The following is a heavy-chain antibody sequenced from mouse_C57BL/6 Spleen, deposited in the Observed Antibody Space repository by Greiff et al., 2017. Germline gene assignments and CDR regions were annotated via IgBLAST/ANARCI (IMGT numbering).Heavy chain of an antibody. Sequence: EVMLVESGGGLVKPGGSLKLSCAASGFTFSSYTMSWVRQTPEKRLEWVATISGGGGNTYYPGSVKGRFTISRDNPKNTLYLQMGSLRSEDTALYYCARHSKEYAMDDCGQGTSVTVSS. CDR1: GFTFSSYT. CDR3: ARHSKEYAMDD. D-gene: IGHD2-5*01. V-gene: IGHV5-9*01. CDR2: ISGGGGNT. J-gene: IGHJ4*01.